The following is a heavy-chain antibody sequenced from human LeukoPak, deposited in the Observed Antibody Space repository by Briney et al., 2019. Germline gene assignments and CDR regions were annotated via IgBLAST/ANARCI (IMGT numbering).Heavy chain of an antibody. D-gene: IGHD3-3*01. CDR3: ARAKPLGVLEWLFDY. CDR1: GFILSSYG. Sequence: GGSLRLSCAASGFILSSYGMHWVRQAPGKGLEWVAVISFDGTKKSYGDSVKGRFIISRHNSKNTLYLQMNSLRAEDTAVYYCARAKPLGVLEWLFDYWGQGTLVTVSS. CDR2: ISFDGTKK. J-gene: IGHJ4*02. V-gene: IGHV3-30*03.